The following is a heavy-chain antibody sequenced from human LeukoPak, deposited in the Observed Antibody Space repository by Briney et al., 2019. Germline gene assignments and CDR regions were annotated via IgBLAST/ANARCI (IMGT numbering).Heavy chain of an antibody. CDR1: GHSIRSHY. Sequence: PSETLALTCTVSGHSIRSHYWSWIRHPPAKGLECIGYLYYSGSTNYNPSLKSRVTISVDTSKDQFSLKLSSVTAADTAVYYCATFRDYSVFDYWGQGTLVTVSS. CDR3: ATFRDYSVFDY. J-gene: IGHJ4*02. V-gene: IGHV4-59*11. CDR2: LYYSGST. D-gene: IGHD2-21*01.